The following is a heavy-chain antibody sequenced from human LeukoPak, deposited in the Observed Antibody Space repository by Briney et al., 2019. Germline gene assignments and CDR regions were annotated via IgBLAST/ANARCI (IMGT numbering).Heavy chain of an antibody. V-gene: IGHV1-2*02. Sequence: ASVKVSCKASGYTFTGYYMHWVRQAPGQEVEWMGWINPNSGGTNYAQKFQGRVTMTRDTSISTAYMERSRLRSDDTAVYYCARDRGLRAYYFDYWGQGTLVTVSS. D-gene: IGHD3-10*01. J-gene: IGHJ4*02. CDR3: ARDRGLRAYYFDY. CDR2: INPNSGGT. CDR1: GYTFTGYY.